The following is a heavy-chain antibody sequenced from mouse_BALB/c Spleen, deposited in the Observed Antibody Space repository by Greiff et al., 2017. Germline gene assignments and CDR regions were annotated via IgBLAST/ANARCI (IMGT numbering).Heavy chain of an antibody. J-gene: IGHJ4*01. V-gene: IGHV5-17*02. CDR2: ISSGSSTI. CDR3: ARGRRYEMDY. D-gene: IGHD2-14*01. CDR1: GFTFSSFG. Sequence: EVKLMESGGGLVQPGGSRKLSCAASGFTFSSFGMHWVRQAPEKGLEWVAYISSGSSTIYYADTVKGRFTISRDNPKNTLFLQMTSLRSEDTAMYYCARGRRYEMDYWGQGTSVTVSS.